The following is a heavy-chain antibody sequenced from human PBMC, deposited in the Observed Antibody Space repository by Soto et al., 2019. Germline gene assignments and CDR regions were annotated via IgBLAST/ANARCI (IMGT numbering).Heavy chain of an antibody. CDR3: ARRSYCDGDGTRRPYDYYGMDV. D-gene: IGHD2-21*02. CDR1: GFKFSTYW. CDR2: VYPITSQT. J-gene: IGHJ6*01. Sequence: GESLKISCKASGFKFSTYWIAWVRQMPVKGLEFMGVVYPITSQTTYSPSFQGQVTISADKSINTAYLEWGGLKASDTAMYYCARRSYCDGDGTRRPYDYYGMDVWDQGTTVTVS. V-gene: IGHV5-51*01.